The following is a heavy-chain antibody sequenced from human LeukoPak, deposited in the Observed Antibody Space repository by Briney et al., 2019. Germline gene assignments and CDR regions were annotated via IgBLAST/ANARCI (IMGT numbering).Heavy chain of an antibody. J-gene: IGHJ4*02. D-gene: IGHD3-10*01. V-gene: IGHV4-4*07. CDR1: GGSISSYY. Sequence: SETLSLTCTVSGGSISSYYWSWIRQPAGKGLEWIGRIHTSGSTNYSPSLKSRVTMSVDTSKNQFSLKLSSVTAADTAVYYCAREAPISDSGSYYKSLGYWGQGTLVTVSS. CDR2: IHTSGST. CDR3: AREAPISDSGSYYKSLGY.